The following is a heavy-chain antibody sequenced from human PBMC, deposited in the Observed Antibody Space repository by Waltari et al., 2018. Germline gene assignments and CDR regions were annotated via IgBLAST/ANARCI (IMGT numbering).Heavy chain of an antibody. CDR2: ISPYNGNT. CDR1: GYTFTSYG. V-gene: IGHV1-18*01. CDR3: STDPGYDYYDSSGYYFQH. J-gene: IGHJ1*01. D-gene: IGHD3-22*01. Sequence: QVQLVQSGAEVKKLGASVKVSCKASGYTFTSYGVSWVRQATGQGLEWMGWISPYNGNTNESQKIQCGVTTTTDTATSTADMELRSLRSDDTAVYYCSTDPGYDYYDSSGYYFQHWGQGTLVTVSS.